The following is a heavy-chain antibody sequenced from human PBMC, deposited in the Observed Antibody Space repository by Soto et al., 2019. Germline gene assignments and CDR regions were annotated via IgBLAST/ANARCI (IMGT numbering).Heavy chain of an antibody. J-gene: IGHJ1*01. CDR1: GFTFSGYV. D-gene: IGHD3-22*01. CDR3: AIEDESSGYAGTFQH. CDR2: ISHDGNK. Sequence: GGSLRLSCAVSGFTFSGYVFHWVRQIPGKGLEWVGLISHDGNKQYADSVKDRFTISRDNSKNEVYLEMNSLRVEDTALYYCAIEDESSGYAGTFQHWGQGTLVTVSS. V-gene: IGHV3-30-3*01.